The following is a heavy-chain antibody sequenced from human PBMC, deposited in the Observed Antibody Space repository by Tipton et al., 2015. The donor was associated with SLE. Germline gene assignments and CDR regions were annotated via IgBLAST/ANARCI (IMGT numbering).Heavy chain of an antibody. CDR3: ARDRVADGYDYHWYFDL. Sequence: GLVKPSETLSLTCTVSGGSMTSGSYYWGWIRQSPGKGLEWIGSSHYSGSTYYTPSLQSRVTISVDTSNNQFSLKLSSVTAADTAVYYCARDRVADGYDYHWYFDLWGRGTLVTVSS. CDR1: GGSMTSGSYY. J-gene: IGHJ2*01. D-gene: IGHD5-12*01. V-gene: IGHV4-39*07. CDR2: SHYSGST.